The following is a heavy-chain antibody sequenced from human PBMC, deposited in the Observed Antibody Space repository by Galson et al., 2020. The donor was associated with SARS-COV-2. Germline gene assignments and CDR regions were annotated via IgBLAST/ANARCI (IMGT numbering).Heavy chain of an antibody. CDR2: VYPGDSDT. CDR1: GYKFTTSW. CDR3: GRHLRGGIPMTAMIEY. J-gene: IGHJ4*02. V-gene: IGHV5-51*01. Sequence: GESLKISCKASGYKFTTSWIGWVRQRPGKGLEWMGIVYPGDSDTGYNPSFQGLVTISVVTSTSTTHLQWNSLQASDSAIYYCGRHLRGGIPMTAMIEYWGQGTLVTVSS. D-gene: IGHD2-21*02.